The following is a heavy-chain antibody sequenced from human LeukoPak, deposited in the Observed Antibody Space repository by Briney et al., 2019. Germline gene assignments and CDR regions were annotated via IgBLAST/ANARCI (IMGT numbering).Heavy chain of an antibody. CDR1: GYTFTSYD. D-gene: IGHD6-19*01. CDR2: MNPNSGNT. CDR3: ARVTGSGWYLENWFDP. Sequence: ASVKVSCKASGYTFTSYDINWVRQATGQGLEWMGWMNPNSGNTGYAQKFQGRVTMTRNTSISTAYMELSSLRSEDTAVYYCARVTGSGWYLENWFDPWGQGTLVTVSS. V-gene: IGHV1-8*01. J-gene: IGHJ5*02.